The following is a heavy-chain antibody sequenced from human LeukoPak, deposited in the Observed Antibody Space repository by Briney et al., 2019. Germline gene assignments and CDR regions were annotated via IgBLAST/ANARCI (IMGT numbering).Heavy chain of an antibody. V-gene: IGHV4-39*01. CDR2: ISFSGTT. CDR1: SAAITSSPYF. D-gene: IGHD3-10*01. Sequence: SETLSLTCTVSSAAITSSPYFSGWIRQSPGKGLGWIGGISFSGTTYFTPSPTSRVTISVDTSKNQFPLKLNSVTAADTAVFYCAANSADYNTLGSSYKVWGQGTLVTVSS. J-gene: IGHJ4*02. CDR3: AANSADYNTLGSSYKV.